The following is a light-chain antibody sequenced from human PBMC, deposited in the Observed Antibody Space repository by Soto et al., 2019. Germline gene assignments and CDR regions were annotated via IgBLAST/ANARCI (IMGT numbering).Light chain of an antibody. Sequence: QSALTQPASVSGSPGQSITISCTGTSSDVGGYIYVSWYQQHPGKAPKLLIYDVSNRPSGVSNRFSGSKSGNTASLTISGLQAEDEADDYYNSYRGTSTPCVFGTGTKVTVL. V-gene: IGLV2-14*01. CDR3: NSYRGTSTPCV. CDR2: DVS. CDR1: SSDVGGYIY. J-gene: IGLJ1*01.